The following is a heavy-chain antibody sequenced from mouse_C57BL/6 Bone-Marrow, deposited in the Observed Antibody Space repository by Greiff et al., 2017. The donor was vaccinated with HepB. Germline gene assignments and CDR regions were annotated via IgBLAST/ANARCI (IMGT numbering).Heavy chain of an antibody. D-gene: IGHD1-1*01. Sequence: QVHVKQSGAELVKPGASVKVSCKASGYTFTSYWMHWVKQRPGQGLEWIGRIHPSDSDTNYNQKFKGKATLTVDKSSSTAYMQLSSLTSEDSAVYYCARYYYGSSYDYYAMDYWGQGTSVTVSS. J-gene: IGHJ4*01. CDR2: IHPSDSDT. V-gene: IGHV1-74*01. CDR3: ARYYYGSSYDYYAMDY. CDR1: GYTFTSYW.